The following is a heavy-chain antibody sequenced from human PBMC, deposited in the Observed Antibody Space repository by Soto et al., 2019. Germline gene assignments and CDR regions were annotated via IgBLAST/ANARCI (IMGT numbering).Heavy chain of an antibody. CDR2: INAGNGNT. CDR1: GYTFTSYA. CDR3: AREMATITYYYYYGMDV. D-gene: IGHD5-12*01. V-gene: IGHV1-3*01. Sequence: QVQLVQSGAEVKKPGASVKVSCKASGYTFTSYAMHWVRQAPGQRLEWMGWINAGNGNTKYSQKFQGRVTITRDTSASTAYMELSSLRSEDTAVYYGAREMATITYYYYYGMDVWGQGTTVTVSS. J-gene: IGHJ6*02.